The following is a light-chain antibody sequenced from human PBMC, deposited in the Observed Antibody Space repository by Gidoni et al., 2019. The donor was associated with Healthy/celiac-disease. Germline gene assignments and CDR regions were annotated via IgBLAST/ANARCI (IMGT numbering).Light chain of an antibody. J-gene: IGLJ2*01. CDR3: SSYTSSSTPVV. CDR2: EVS. Sequence: SALTPPASVAGSPGPSLTISCTGTSRDVGGYNYVSWYQQHPGKAPKLMIYEVSNRPSGVSNRFSGSKSGNTASLTISGLQAEDEADYYCSSYTSSSTPVVFGGGTKLTVL. V-gene: IGLV2-14*01. CDR1: SRDVGGYNY.